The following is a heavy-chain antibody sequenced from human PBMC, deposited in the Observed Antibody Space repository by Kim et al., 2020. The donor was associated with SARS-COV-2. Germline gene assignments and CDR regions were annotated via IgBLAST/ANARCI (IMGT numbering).Heavy chain of an antibody. CDR3: ARDPTVTVVVPAAMSDYYYGMDV. Sequence: ASVKVSCKASGYTFTTYYMHWVRQAPGQGLEWMGIINPSGGSTNYAQKFQGRVTMTRDTSTSTVYMELSSLRSEDTAVYHCARDPTVTVVVPAAMSDYYYGMDVWGQGTTVTVSS. CDR2: INPSGGST. CDR1: GYTFTTYY. J-gene: IGHJ6*02. D-gene: IGHD2-2*01. V-gene: IGHV1-46*01.